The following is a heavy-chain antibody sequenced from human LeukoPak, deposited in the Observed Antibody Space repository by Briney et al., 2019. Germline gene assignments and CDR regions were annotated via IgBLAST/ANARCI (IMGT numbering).Heavy chain of an antibody. CDR2: ISGSGDST. CDR1: GFTFTTYW. CDR3: ARYSRSWYVPIFDY. V-gene: IGHV3-23*01. D-gene: IGHD6-13*01. J-gene: IGHJ4*02. Sequence: GGSLRLSCAASGFTFTTYWMSWVRQAPGKGLEWVAGISGSGDSTDYADSVKGRFTISRDNSKNTLYLQMNSLRAEATAVYYCARYSRSWYVPIFDYWGQGTLVTVSS.